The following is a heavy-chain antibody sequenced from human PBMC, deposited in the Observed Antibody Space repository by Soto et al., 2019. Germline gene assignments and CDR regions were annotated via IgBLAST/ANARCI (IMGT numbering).Heavy chain of an antibody. CDR2: IYYSGRT. J-gene: IGHJ4*02. CDR1: GESISSSSYY. CDR3: ARQRTTVVTQAYFYH. Sequence: SETLSLTCIVSGESISSSSYYWGWIRQPPGQGLEWIGSIYYSGRTYYNPSFKSRVTISIDTSKNQFSLKLSSVTATDTAVYYCARQRTTVVTQAYFYHWGQGALVTVSS. D-gene: IGHD2-21*02. V-gene: IGHV4-39*01.